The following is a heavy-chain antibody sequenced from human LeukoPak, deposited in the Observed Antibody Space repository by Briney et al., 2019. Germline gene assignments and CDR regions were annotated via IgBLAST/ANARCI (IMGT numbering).Heavy chain of an antibody. CDR3: AGGSGSYYNDPFGY. V-gene: IGHV4-59*01. CDR1: GGSISSYY. Sequence: SETLSLTCTVSGGSISSYYWSWIRQPPGKGLEWIGYIYYSGSTNYNPSLKSRVTIPVDTSKNQFSLKLSSVTAADTAVYYCAGGSGSYYNDPFGYWGQGTLVTVSS. D-gene: IGHD3-10*01. CDR2: IYYSGST. J-gene: IGHJ4*02.